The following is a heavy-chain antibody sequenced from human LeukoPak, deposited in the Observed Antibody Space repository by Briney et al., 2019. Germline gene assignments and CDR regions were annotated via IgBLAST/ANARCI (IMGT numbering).Heavy chain of an antibody. CDR1: GGSISSGDYY. J-gene: IGHJ5*01. V-gene: IGHV4-30-4*08. CDR3: AGDYGDLLTGIRFDS. Sequence: SETLSLTCTVSGGSISSGDYYWSWIRQPPGKGLEWIGYIYYSGSTYYNPSLKSRVTISIQTSKNQFSLKLTSVTAADTAVYYCAGDYGDLLTGIRFDSWGQGTLVTVSS. D-gene: IGHD4-17*01. CDR2: IYYSGST.